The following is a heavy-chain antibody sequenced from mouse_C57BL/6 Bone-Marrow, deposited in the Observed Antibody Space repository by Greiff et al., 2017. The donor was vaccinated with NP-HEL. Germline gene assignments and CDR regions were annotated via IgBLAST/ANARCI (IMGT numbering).Heavy chain of an antibody. J-gene: IGHJ2*01. V-gene: IGHV1-50*01. CDR2: IDPSDSYT. CDR1: GYTFTSYW. D-gene: IGHD1-1*01. CDR3: ARDGIYYYGSSSYFDY. Sequence: QVQLQQPGAELVKPGASVKLSCKASGYTFTSYWMQWVKQRPGQGLEWIGEIDPSDSYTNYNQKFKGKATLTVDTSSSTAYMQLSSLTSEYSAVYYCARDGIYYYGSSSYFDYWGQGTTLTVSS.